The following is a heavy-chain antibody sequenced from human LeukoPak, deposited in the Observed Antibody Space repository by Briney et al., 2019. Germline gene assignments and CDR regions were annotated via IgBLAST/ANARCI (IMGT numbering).Heavy chain of an antibody. V-gene: IGHV3-30*03. J-gene: IGHJ1*01. D-gene: IGHD6-13*01. CDR2: MSSDGDNK. Sequence: GGSLRLSCAASGYTFSTFVMHWVRQAPGKGLEWVAVMSSDGDNKYYADSVKGRFTVSRDNAKNSLYLQMNSLRVEDTAVYYCATPAAGPRAEYSQYWGQGTLVTVSP. CDR1: GYTFSTFV. CDR3: ATPAAGPRAEYSQY.